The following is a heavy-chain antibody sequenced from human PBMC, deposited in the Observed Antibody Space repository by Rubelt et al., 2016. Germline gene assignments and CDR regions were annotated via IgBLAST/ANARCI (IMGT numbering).Heavy chain of an antibody. CDR1: GFSFSSSW. CDR3: ARDRAVAGT. J-gene: IGHJ4*02. CDR2: IKQDGTEK. V-gene: IGHV3-7*04. D-gene: IGHD6-19*01. Sequence: GGSLRLSCAASGFSFSSSWMTWVRQAPGKGLEWVANIKQDGTEKYYVDSVKGRFTISRDNAKNSLFLQMNSLRVEDTAVYYCARDRAVAGTWGQGTLVTVSS.